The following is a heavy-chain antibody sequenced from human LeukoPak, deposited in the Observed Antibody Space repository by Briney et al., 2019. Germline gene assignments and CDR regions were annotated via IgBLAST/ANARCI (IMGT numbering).Heavy chain of an antibody. CDR3: AKDLMRDRWFGES. V-gene: IGHV3-30*02. D-gene: IGHD3-10*01. CDR1: GFTFSYYG. Sequence: GGSLSLSCAASGFTFSYYGMHWVRRAPGKGLEWVGFVRFDGNEKYYSDSVKGRFTISRDTSRNTLYLQMNSLRAEDTAVYYCAKDLMRDRWFGESWGQGTLVTVSS. CDR2: VRFDGNEK. J-gene: IGHJ1*01.